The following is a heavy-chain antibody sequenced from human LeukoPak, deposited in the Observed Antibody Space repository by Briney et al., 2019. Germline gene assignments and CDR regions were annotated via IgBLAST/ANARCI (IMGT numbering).Heavy chain of an antibody. CDR2: IYYSGST. V-gene: IGHV4-39*01. CDR1: GGSITSSSFY. J-gene: IGHJ6*02. CDR3: ARHFCGGDCYSFYYYYYGMDV. Sequence: PSETLSLTCTVSGGSITSSSFYWGWIRQPPGKGLEWIGPIYYSGSTYYNPSPRSRVTISVDTSKNQFSLNLSSVTAADAAVYYCARHFCGGDCYSFYYYYYGMDVWGQGTTVTVSS. D-gene: IGHD2-21*02.